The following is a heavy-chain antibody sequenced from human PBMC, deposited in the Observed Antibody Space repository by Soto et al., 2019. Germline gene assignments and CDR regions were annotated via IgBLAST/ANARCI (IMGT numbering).Heavy chain of an antibody. J-gene: IGHJ6*02. CDR3: ARDVHSSSWHHYYLLDV. D-gene: IGHD6-13*01. V-gene: IGHV5-51*01. CDR1: GYSFTRYK. Sequence: GEDLKDSCKGSGYSFTRYKIGWVRQMPGKGLEWMGIIYPGDSDPRYSPSFQGQVTISADKSISTAYLQWSSLKASDTAMYYCARDVHSSSWHHYYLLDVWGQGSTVIGS. CDR2: IYPGDSDP.